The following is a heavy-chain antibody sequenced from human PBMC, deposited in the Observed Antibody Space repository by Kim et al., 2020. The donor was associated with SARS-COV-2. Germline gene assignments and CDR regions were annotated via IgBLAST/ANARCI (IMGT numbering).Heavy chain of an antibody. D-gene: IGHD3-10*01. CDR3: AKDKWFGELLHYWYFDL. V-gene: IGHV3-23*01. CDR2: ISGSGGST. CDR1: GFTFSSYA. Sequence: GGSLRHSCAASGFTFSSYAMSWVRQAPGKGLEWVSAISGSGGSTYYADSVKGRFTISRDNSKNTLYLQMNSLRAEDTAVYYCAKDKWFGELLHYWYFDLWGRGTLVTVSS. J-gene: IGHJ2*01.